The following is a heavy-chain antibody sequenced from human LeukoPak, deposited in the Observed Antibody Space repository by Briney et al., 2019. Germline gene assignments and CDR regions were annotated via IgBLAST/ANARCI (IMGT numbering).Heavy chain of an antibody. V-gene: IGHV3-9*01. J-gene: IGHJ5*02. CDR2: ISWNSGSI. D-gene: IGHD6-13*01. CDR1: GFTFSGFW. Sequence: GGSLRLSCAASGFTFSGFWVHWVRQALGKGLGWVSGISWNSGSIDYADSVKGRFTISRDNAKNSLYLQMNSLRVEDTALYYCAKDLRQQLDNWFDPWGQGTLVTVSS. CDR3: AKDLRQQLDNWFDP.